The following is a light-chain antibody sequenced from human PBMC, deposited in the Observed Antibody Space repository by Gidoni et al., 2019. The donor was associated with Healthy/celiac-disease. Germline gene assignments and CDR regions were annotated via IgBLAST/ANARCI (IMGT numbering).Light chain of an antibody. CDR3: QQYDNLPRT. V-gene: IGKV1-33*01. Sequence: IQMTQSPSSLSASVGDRVTITFQASQDIINYLNWYQQKPGKAPKLLIYDASNLETGVPSRFSGSGSGTDFTFTISSLQPEDIATYYCQQYDNLPRTFXQXTKLEIK. CDR1: QDIINY. CDR2: DAS. J-gene: IGKJ2*01.